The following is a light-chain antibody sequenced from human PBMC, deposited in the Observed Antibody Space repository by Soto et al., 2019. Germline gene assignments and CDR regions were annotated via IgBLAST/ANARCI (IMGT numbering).Light chain of an antibody. J-gene: IGKJ4*01. CDR2: DAS. Sequence: EIVLTQSPATLSLSPGERATLSCRASQSVSSYLAWYQQKPGQAPRLLIYDASNKATLIPARLGGSGSGTDFTLPISCLEPEDFAVYYCQHRVNWLTFGGGTEVEIK. V-gene: IGKV3-11*01. CDR1: QSVSSY. CDR3: QHRVNWLT.